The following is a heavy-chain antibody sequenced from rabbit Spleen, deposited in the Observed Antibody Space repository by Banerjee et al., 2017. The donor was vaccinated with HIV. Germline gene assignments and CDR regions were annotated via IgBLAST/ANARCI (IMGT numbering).Heavy chain of an antibody. CDR3: ARESIYGGAGGDASFNL. J-gene: IGHJ4*01. CDR1: GVSFSGDSY. Sequence: QSLEESGGDLVKPGASLTLTCTASGVSFSGDSYMCWVRQAPGKGLEWIACIDAGSSGFTYFASWAKGRFTISKTSSTTVTLQMTSLTAADTATYFCARESIYGGAGGDASFNLWGPGTLVTVS. D-gene: IGHD4-2*01. CDR2: IDAGSSGFT. V-gene: IGHV1S40*01.